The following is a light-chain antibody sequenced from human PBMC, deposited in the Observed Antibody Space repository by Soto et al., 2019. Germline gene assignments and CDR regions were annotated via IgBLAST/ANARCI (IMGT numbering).Light chain of an antibody. Sequence: DIPMTQSPPFLSASLLRILTMICRASQNIRTYLTWYQQKPGKAPTVLIYAASTLESGVPSRFSGSGSGTEFTLTISSLQPDDFATYYCQQYNSYSSGQGSKVDIK. J-gene: IGKJ1*01. CDR3: QQYNSYS. CDR2: AAS. CDR1: QNIRTY. V-gene: IGKV1-9*01.